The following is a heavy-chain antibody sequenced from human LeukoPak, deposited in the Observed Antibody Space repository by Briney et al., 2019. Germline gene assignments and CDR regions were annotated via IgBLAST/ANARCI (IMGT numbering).Heavy chain of an antibody. CDR3: ARVFSSAWFLDF. CDR1: GFIFSSYA. Sequence: GGSLRLSCAASGFIFSSYAMSWVRQAPGKGLGWVTGIRDGGDDTAYYADSVKGRFTISRDNSKNTLYLQMSSLRAEDTAVYYCARVFSSAWFLDFWGQGTLVTVSS. D-gene: IGHD6-19*01. J-gene: IGHJ4*02. V-gene: IGHV3-23*01. CDR2: IRDGGDDTA.